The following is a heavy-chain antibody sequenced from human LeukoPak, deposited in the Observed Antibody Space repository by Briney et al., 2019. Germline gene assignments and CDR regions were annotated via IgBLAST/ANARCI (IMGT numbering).Heavy chain of an antibody. CDR2: ISSSSSYI. D-gene: IGHD3-10*01. J-gene: IGHJ4*02. V-gene: IGHV3-21*01. CDR3: ARGGYYYGSGSYYNDFDY. Sequence: GGSLRLSCAASGFTFSSYSMNWVRQAPGKGLEWVSSISSSSSYIYYADSVKGRFTISRDNAKNSLYLQMNSLRAEDTAVYYCARGGYYYGSGSYYNDFDYWGQGTLVTVSS. CDR1: GFTFSSYS.